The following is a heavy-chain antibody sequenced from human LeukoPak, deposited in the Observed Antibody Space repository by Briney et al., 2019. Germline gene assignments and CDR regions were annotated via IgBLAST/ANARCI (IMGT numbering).Heavy chain of an antibody. CDR1: GGSFSGYY. Sequence: NSSETLSLXCAVYGGSFSGYYWSWIRQPPGKGLEWIGEINHSGSTNYNLSLKSRATISVDTSKNQFSLKLSSVTAADTAVYYCARVRAGWFDPWGQGTLVTVSS. V-gene: IGHV4-34*01. CDR2: INHSGST. CDR3: ARVRAGWFDP. J-gene: IGHJ5*02.